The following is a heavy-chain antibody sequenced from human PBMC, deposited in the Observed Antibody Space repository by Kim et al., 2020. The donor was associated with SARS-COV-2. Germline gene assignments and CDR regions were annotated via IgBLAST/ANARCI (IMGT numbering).Heavy chain of an antibody. D-gene: IGHD3-3*01. CDR2: INTNTGNP. V-gene: IGHV7-4-1*02. CDR3: ARDTYYDFWSGYYY. CDR1: GFTFTNYA. J-gene: IGHJ4*02. Sequence: ASVKVSCKASGFTFTNYAMNWVRQAPGQGLEWMGWINTNTGNPTYAQGFTGRFVFSLDTSVSTAYLQISSLKAEDTAVYYCARDTYYDFWSGYYYWGQGTLVTVSS.